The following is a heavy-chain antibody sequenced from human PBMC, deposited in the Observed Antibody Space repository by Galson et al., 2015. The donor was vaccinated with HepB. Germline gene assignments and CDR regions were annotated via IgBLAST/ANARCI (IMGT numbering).Heavy chain of an antibody. CDR3: ARDGKTFFDYGDNMGWYFDL. D-gene: IGHD4-23*01. Sequence: SLRLSCAASGFSFSSHGMHWVRQAPGKGLEWVAVIWYDGSNKYYTDSVKGRFTISRDNSKNTLYLQMNSLRAEDTAVYYCARDGKTFFDYGDNMGWYFDLWGRGSLVTVSS. V-gene: IGHV3-33*01. CDR1: GFSFSSHG. CDR2: IWYDGSNK. J-gene: IGHJ2*01.